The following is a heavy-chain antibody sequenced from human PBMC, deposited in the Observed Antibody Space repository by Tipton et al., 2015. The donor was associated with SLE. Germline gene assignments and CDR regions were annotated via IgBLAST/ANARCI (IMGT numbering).Heavy chain of an antibody. CDR3: ARDLAYCSSTSCFDYFDY. CDR2: IYTSGST. V-gene: IGHV4-61*02. J-gene: IGHJ4*02. CDR1: GGSISSGSYY. Sequence: LRLSCTVSGGSISSGSYYWSWIRQPAGKGLEWIGRIYTSGSTNYNPSLKSRVTISVDTPKNQFSLKLSSVTAADTAVYYCARDLAYCSSTSCFDYFDYWGRGTLVTVSS. D-gene: IGHD2-2*01.